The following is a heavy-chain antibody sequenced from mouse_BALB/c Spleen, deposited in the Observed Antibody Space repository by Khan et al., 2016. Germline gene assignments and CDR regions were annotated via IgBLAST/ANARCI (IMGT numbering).Heavy chain of an antibody. CDR3: TRSPTASLYFDV. CDR2: IRYSGST. J-gene: IGHJ1*01. Sequence: EVQLQESGPGLVKPSQSLSLTCNVTGFSITSDYVWNWIRQFPGNLQELMGLIRYSGSTTYNPSLKSQISINRDTSQTTAFMQFNSVTAEDTATYYCTRSPTASLYFDVWGEGTTVTFSS. V-gene: IGHV3-2*02. D-gene: IGHD1-2*01. CDR1: GFSITSDYV.